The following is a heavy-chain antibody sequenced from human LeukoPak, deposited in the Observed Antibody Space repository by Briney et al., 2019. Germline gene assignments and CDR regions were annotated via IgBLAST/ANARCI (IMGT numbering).Heavy chain of an antibody. V-gene: IGHV3-23*01. CDR2: ISGSAHKI. CDR3: AGRRTGYSSGYGH. D-gene: IGHD5-18*01. J-gene: IGHJ4*02. Sequence: GGSLRLSCVASGITFSNYAVSWVRQAPEKGLDWVSAISGSAHKIRYADSVKGRFTISRDNSENIVYLQMNNLRVEDTAVYYCAGRRTGYSSGYGHWGQGTLVTVSS. CDR1: GITFSNYA.